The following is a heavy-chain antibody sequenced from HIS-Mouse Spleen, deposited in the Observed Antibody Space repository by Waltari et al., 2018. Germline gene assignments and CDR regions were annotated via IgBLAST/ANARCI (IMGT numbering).Heavy chain of an antibody. V-gene: IGHV3-30*04. CDR2: ISYDGSNK. Sequence: QVQLVESGGGVVQPGRSLRRSCAASGFPFSSYAMPGVRQAPGKGLEWVAVISYDGSNKYYADSVKGRFTISRDNSKNTLYLQMNSLRAEDTAVYYCARGGVYWYFDLWGRGTLVTVSS. J-gene: IGHJ2*01. CDR3: ARGGVYWYFDL. D-gene: IGHD1-26*01. CDR1: GFPFSSYA.